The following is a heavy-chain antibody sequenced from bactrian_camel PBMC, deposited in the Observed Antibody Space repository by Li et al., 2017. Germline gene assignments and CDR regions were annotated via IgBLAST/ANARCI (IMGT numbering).Heavy chain of an antibody. V-gene: IGHV3S53*01. CDR1: GDTYSINC. CDR3: AATPHARYGVLVAESYDY. J-gene: IGHJ4*01. Sequence: QLVESGGGSVQAGGSLRLSCAASGDTYSINCMGWFRQAPGKEREAVAFIASDGTTTYADSVKGRFTISHDNAEKTLYLQMTSLKPEDTAMYYCAATPHARYGVLVAESYDYWGQGTQVTVS. D-gene: IGHD7*01. CDR2: IASDGTT.